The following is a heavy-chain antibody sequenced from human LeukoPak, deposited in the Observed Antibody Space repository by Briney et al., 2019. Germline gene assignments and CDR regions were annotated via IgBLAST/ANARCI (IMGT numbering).Heavy chain of an antibody. D-gene: IGHD3-10*01. V-gene: IGHV4-4*07. CDR2: IYTSGST. J-gene: IGHJ5*02. CDR1: GGSISSYY. Sequence: SEALSLTCTVSGGSISSYYWSWIRQPAGKGLEWIGRIYTSGSTNYNPSLKSRVTMSVDTSKNQFSLKLSSVTAADTAVYYCARERERVTMVRGVRGYWFDPWGQGTLVTVSS. CDR3: ARERERVTMVRGVRGYWFDP.